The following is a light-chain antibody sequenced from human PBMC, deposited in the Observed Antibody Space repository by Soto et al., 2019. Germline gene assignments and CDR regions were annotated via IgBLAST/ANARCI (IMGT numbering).Light chain of an antibody. CDR3: ATWDDSVSGLI. CDR2: RNN. Sequence: QSVLTQPPSASGTPGQRVTISCSGSGSNIGNNYVDWYQQLPGAAPKPLIYRNNQPPAGVPDRVSGSKSGTSASLAISGLRSEDEADYYCATWDDSVSGLIFVGGTKLTVL. V-gene: IGLV1-47*01. J-gene: IGLJ2*01. CDR1: GSNIGNNY.